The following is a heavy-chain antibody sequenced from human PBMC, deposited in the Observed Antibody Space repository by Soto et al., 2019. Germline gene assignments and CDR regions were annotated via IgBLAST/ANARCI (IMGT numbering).Heavy chain of an antibody. Sequence: EVQLVDSGGGLVQPGGSLRLSCAASGFTFRTYWMSWVRQSPGMGLEWVAIIKQDGSEKYYVDPVKGRFTVSRDNAKNSLFLQMNSLSLEDTAVYFCARVMGFDGLSNHPFYLWCRGTMVTVS. CDR3: ARVMGFDGLSNHPFYL. D-gene: IGHD1-26*01. CDR1: GFTFRTYW. J-gene: IGHJ3*01. CDR2: IKQDGSEK. V-gene: IGHV3-7*04.